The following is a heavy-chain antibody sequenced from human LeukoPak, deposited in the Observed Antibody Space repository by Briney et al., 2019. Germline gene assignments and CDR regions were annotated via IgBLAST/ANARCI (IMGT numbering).Heavy chain of an antibody. V-gene: IGHV3-7*03. J-gene: IGHJ4*02. CDR3: ARDNYGYRGALTY. D-gene: IGHD5-18*01. CDR2: IKEDGSAT. Sequence: SGGSLRLSCAASGFTFSTYWLFWVRQAPGKGLEWVANIKEDGSATAYVDSVKGRFTVSRDNARNSLYLQMNSLRAEDTAVYYCARDNYGYRGALTYWDQGTLVTVSS. CDR1: GFTFSTYW.